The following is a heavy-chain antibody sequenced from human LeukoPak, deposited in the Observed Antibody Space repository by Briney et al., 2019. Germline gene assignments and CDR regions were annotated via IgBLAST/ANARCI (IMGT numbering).Heavy chain of an antibody. CDR1: GFTFSSYG. V-gene: IGHV3-30*18. Sequence: GGSLRLSCAASGFTFSSYGMHWVRQAPGKGLEWVAVISYDGSNKYYADSVKGRFTISRDNSKNTLYLQMNSLRAEDTAVYYCAKDVAAAGPYFDYWGQGTLVTVSS. J-gene: IGHJ4*02. D-gene: IGHD6-13*01. CDR2: ISYDGSNK. CDR3: AKDVAAAGPYFDY.